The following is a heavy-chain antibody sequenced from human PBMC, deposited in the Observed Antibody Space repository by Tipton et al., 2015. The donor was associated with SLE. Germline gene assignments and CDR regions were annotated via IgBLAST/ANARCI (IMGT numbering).Heavy chain of an antibody. D-gene: IGHD2-2*01. CDR2: IYYSGST. J-gene: IGHJ6*02. CDR1: GGSISSHY. CDR3: AREGVVPAAPYYYGMDV. Sequence: TLSLTCTVSGGSISSHYWSWIRQPPGKGLEWIGYIYYSGSTYYNPSLKSRVTISVDTSKNQFSLKLSSVTAADTAVYYCAREGVVPAAPYYYGMDVWGQGTTVTVSS. V-gene: IGHV4-59*11.